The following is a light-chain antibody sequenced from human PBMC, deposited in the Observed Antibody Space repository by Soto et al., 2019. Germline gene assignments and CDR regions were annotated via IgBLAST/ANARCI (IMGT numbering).Light chain of an antibody. CDR2: GAS. CDR3: QQYGSSPPLT. J-gene: IGKJ4*01. V-gene: IGKV3-20*01. Sequence: DIVQTQSPRTVSFSPGETATLSSRSIQSVSSSYLAWYQQKPGQAPRLIIYGASSRATGIPDRFSGSGSRTEFSLTISKLEPEESAVHYCQQYGSSPPLTIGGGTKVDIK. CDR1: QSVSSSY.